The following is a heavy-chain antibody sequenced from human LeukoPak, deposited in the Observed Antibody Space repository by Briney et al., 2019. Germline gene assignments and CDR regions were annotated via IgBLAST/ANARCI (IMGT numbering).Heavy chain of an antibody. CDR1: GGTFSSYA. V-gene: IGHV1-69*05. CDR2: IIPIFGTA. Sequence: GSSVKVSCKASGGTFSSYAISWVRQAPGQGLEWMGGIIPIFGTANYAQKFQGRVTIATDESTSTAYMELSSLRPEDTAVYYCARRVGATGYFDYWGQGTLVTVSS. D-gene: IGHD1-26*01. CDR3: ARRVGATGYFDY. J-gene: IGHJ4*02.